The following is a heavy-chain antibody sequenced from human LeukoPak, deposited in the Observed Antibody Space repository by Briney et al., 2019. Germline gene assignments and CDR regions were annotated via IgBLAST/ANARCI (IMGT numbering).Heavy chain of an antibody. J-gene: IGHJ3*02. CDR1: GYTFTSYG. V-gene: IGHV1-18*03. Sequence: GASVKVSCKASGYTFTSYGISWVRQAPGQGLEWMGWISAYNGNTNYAQKLQGRVTITRDTSASTAYMELSSLRSEDMAVYYCARGHPMITFGRVIVIDAFDIWGQGTMVTVSS. CDR3: ARGHPMITFGRVIVIDAFDI. D-gene: IGHD3-16*02. CDR2: ISAYNGNT.